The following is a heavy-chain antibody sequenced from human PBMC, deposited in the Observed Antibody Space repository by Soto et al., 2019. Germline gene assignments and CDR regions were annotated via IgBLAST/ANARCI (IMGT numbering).Heavy chain of an antibody. CDR2: IYYSGST. CDR3: ARVKGDYYYYYYMDV. CDR1: GGSISSYY. Sequence: SETLSLTCTVSGGSISSYYWSWIRQPPGKGLEWIGYIYYSGSTNYNPSLKSRVTISVDTSKNQFSLNLRSVTAADTAVYYCARVKGDYYYYYYMDVWGKGTTVTVSS. J-gene: IGHJ6*03. V-gene: IGHV4-59*01. D-gene: IGHD3-16*01.